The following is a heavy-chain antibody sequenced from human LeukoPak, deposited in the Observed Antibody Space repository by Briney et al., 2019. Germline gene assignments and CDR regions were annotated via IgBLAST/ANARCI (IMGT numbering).Heavy chain of an antibody. CDR2: INPNSGGT. J-gene: IGHJ4*02. CDR1: GYTFTGYY. V-gene: IGHV1-2*02. Sequence: ASVKVSCKASGYTFTGYYLHWVRQAPGQGLEWMEWINPNSGGTNYAQKFQGRVTMTRDTSISTAYMELSRLRSDDTAVYYCARDPGDYGGNRFDYWGQGTLVTISS. D-gene: IGHD4-23*01. CDR3: ARDPGDYGGNRFDY.